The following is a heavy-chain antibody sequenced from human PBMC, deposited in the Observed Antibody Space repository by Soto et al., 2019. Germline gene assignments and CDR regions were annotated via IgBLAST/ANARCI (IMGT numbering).Heavy chain of an antibody. CDR3: ARVPTP. Sequence: SETLSLTCAVSGGSISSGGYSWSWIRQPQGKGLEWIGYIYHSGSTYYNPSLKSRVTISVDRSKNQFSLKLSSVTAADTALYYCARVPTPWGQGTLVTVSS. V-gene: IGHV4-30-2*01. J-gene: IGHJ5*02. CDR1: GGSISSGGYS. CDR2: IYHSGST.